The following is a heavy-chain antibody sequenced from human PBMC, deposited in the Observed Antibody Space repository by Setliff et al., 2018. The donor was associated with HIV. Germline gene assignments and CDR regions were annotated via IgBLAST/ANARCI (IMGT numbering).Heavy chain of an antibody. CDR2: IYYLGTT. CDR3: ARESPDGLDY. Sequence: PSETLSLTCSVSGGSISSSNYHWGWIRQPPGEGLEWIGSIYYLGTTYYNPSLRSRVTISVDTSKNQFFLKLSSVTAADTAMYFCARESPDGLDYWGQGTLVTVSS. D-gene: IGHD2-8*01. V-gene: IGHV4-39*07. CDR1: GGSISSSNYH. J-gene: IGHJ4*02.